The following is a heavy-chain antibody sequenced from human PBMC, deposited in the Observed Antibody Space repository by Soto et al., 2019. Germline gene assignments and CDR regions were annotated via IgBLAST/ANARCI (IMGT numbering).Heavy chain of an antibody. J-gene: IGHJ6*02. V-gene: IGHV3-30*18. CDR2: ISYDGSNK. Sequence: QVQLVESGGGVVQPGRSLRLSCAASGFTFSSYGMHWVRQAPGKGLEWVAVISYDGSNKYYADSVKGRFTISRDNSKNTLYLQMNSLRAEDTAVYYCAKDLWYYQMGGYYYGMDVWGQGTTVTVS. CDR3: AKDLWYYQMGGYYYGMDV. CDR1: GFTFSSYG. D-gene: IGHD2-2*01.